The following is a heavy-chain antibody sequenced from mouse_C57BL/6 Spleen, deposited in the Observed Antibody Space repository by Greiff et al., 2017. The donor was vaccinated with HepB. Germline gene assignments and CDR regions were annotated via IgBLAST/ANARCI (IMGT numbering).Heavy chain of an antibody. Sequence: VQLKESGPELVKPGASVKIPCTASGYTFTDYNMDWVKQSHGKSLEWIGDINPNNGGTIYNQKFKGKATLTVDKSSSTAYMELRSLTSEDTAVYYCARSGPRYWYFDVWGTGTTVTVSS. V-gene: IGHV1-18*01. CDR2: INPNNGGT. CDR1: GYTFTDYN. CDR3: ARSGPRYWYFDV. J-gene: IGHJ1*03. D-gene: IGHD3-1*01.